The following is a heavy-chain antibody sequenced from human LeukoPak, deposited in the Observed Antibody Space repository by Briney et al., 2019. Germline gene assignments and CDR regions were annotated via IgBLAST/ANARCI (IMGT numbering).Heavy chain of an antibody. CDR3: ARSYDSSGYYPHYYYYGMDV. D-gene: IGHD3-22*01. CDR1: GGSISSYY. CDR2: IYYSGST. J-gene: IGHJ6*02. V-gene: IGHV4-59*01. Sequence: SETLSLTCTVSGGSISSYYWSWIRQPPGKGLEWIGYIYYSGSTNYNPSLKSRVTISVGTSKNQFSLKLSSVTAADTAVYYCARSYDSSGYYPHYYYYGMDVRGQGTTVTVSS.